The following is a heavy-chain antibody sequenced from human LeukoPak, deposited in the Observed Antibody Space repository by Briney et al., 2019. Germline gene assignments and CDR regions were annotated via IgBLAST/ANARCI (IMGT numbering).Heavy chain of an antibody. CDR3: ARAAAGTRFDP. V-gene: IGHV4-59*08. D-gene: IGHD6-13*01. J-gene: IGHJ5*02. CDR1: GGPISSYY. Sequence: SETLSLTCTVSGGPISSYYWSWLPQPPGKGLEWIGCIYYSGSTNYNPSLKSRVTISVDMSKNQFPLKLSSVTAADTAVYYCARAAAGTRFDPWGQGTLVTVSS. CDR2: IYYSGST.